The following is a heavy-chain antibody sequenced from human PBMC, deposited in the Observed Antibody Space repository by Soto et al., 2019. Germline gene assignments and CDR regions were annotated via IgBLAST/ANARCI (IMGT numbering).Heavy chain of an antibody. CDR1: GYTFTSYA. CDR3: ARGRGYGDYELLNYFDY. D-gene: IGHD4-17*01. CDR2: INAGNGNT. Sequence: ASVKVSCKASGYTFTSYAMHWVRQAPGQRLEWMGWINAGNGNTKYSQKFQGRVTITRDTSASTAYMELSSLRSEDTAVYYCARGRGYGDYELLNYFDYWGQGTLVTVSS. J-gene: IGHJ4*02. V-gene: IGHV1-3*01.